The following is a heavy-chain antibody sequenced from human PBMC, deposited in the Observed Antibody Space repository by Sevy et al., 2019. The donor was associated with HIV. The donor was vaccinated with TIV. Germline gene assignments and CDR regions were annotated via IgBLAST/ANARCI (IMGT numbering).Heavy chain of an antibody. V-gene: IGHV4-39*01. D-gene: IGHD4-17*01. J-gene: IGHJ4*02. CDR1: GGSISSSSYY. Sequence: SETLSLTCTVSGGSISSSSYYWGWIRQPPGKGLEWIGSIYYSGSTYYNPSLKSRFTISVDTSKNQFSLKLSSVIAADTAVYYCASESTVVTPLFDYWGQGTLVTVSS. CDR2: IYYSGST. CDR3: ASESTVVTPLFDY.